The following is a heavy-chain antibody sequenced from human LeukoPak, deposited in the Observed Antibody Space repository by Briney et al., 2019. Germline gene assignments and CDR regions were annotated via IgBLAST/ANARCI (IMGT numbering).Heavy chain of an antibody. CDR2: ITYDGYYK. J-gene: IGHJ4*02. CDR1: GFTFTSYG. Sequence: PGTSLGLSCAASGFTFTSYGMHWVRQAPGKGLEWVALITYDGYYKYYSDSVKGRFTISSDTSKNTLYLQMNSLRAEDTAAYYCARDLSPVVRASPMGYWGQGTLVTVSS. CDR3: ARDLSPVVRASPMGY. V-gene: IGHV3-30*03. D-gene: IGHD3-10*01.